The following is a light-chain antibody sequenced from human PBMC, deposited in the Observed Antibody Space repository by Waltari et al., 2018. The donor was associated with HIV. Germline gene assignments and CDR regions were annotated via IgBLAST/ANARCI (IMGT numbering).Light chain of an antibody. CDR1: SSDDGSYNL. CDR3: CSYAGSSTFV. J-gene: IGLJ3*02. CDR2: EVR. V-gene: IGLV2-23*02. Sequence: QSALTQPASVSGSPGQSMTIPCPGTSSDDGSYNLVSWYQQHPGKAPHPMIYEVRKRPSGVSNRFSGAKSGNTASLTISGLQAEDEADYYCCSYAGSSTFVFGGGTKLTVL.